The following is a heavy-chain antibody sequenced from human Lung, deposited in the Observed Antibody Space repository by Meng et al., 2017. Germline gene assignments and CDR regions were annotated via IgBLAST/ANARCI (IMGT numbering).Heavy chain of an antibody. V-gene: IGHV1-46*01. CDR1: GSPFTDYF. CDR2: INPNNGGT. Sequence: QVQLVQSGAEVMKLGASLRVSCRASGSPFTDYFLHWMRQAPGQGLEGLGTINPNNGGTNYAQRFQDRVTLTRDTSTSTVYMELSSLGSEDTALYYCAREKSPGHFDYLGQGILVTVSS. CDR3: AREKSPGHFDY. J-gene: IGHJ4*02.